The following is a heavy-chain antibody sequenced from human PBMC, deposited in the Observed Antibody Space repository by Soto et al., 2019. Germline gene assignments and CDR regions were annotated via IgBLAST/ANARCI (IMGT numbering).Heavy chain of an antibody. Sequence: SETLSLTCAVSGGSISSSNWWSWVRQPPGKGLEWIGEIYHSGSTNYNPSLKSRVTISVDKSKNQFSLKLSSVTAADTAVYYCARAGRGDITGTKRYDAFDIWGQGTMVTVSS. CDR3: ARAGRGDITGTKRYDAFDI. V-gene: IGHV4-4*02. CDR1: GGSISSSNW. D-gene: IGHD1-20*01. J-gene: IGHJ3*02. CDR2: IYHSGST.